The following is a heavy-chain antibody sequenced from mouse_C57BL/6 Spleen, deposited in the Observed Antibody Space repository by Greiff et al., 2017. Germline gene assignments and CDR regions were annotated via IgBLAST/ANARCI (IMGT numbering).Heavy chain of an antibody. CDR1: GFTFSDYG. D-gene: IGHD2-1*01. CDR2: ISRGSSTI. Sequence: EVMLVESGGGLVKPGGSLKLSCAASGFTFSDYGMHWVRQAPETGLEWVAYISRGSSTIYYADTVKGRFTISRDNAKNTLFLQMTSLRSEDTAMYYCARPGYGNYHWYFDVWGTGTTVTVSS. V-gene: IGHV5-17*01. J-gene: IGHJ1*03. CDR3: ARPGYGNYHWYFDV.